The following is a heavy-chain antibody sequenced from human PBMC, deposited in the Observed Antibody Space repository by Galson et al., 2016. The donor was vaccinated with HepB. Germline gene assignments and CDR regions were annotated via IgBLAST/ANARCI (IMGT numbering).Heavy chain of an antibody. Sequence: SLRLSCAASEFTFDNYAMSWVRQAPGKGLEWVSGIGGSGTNSHYADSVRDRFTISRDNSENTLYLQMNSLRADDTAVYYCAKDQDNSGVFYFDHWGRGTLVIVPS. CDR2: IGGSGTNS. CDR3: AKDQDNSGVFYFDH. D-gene: IGHD5-12*01. J-gene: IGHJ4*02. CDR1: EFTFDNYA. V-gene: IGHV3-23*01.